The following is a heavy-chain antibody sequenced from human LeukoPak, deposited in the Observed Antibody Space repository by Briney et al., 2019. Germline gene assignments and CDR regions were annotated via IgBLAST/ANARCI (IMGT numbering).Heavy chain of an antibody. CDR2: ISPSSGNT. CDR1: GYTFMTFG. J-gene: IGHJ3*02. Sequence: ASVKVSCKASGYTFMTFGISWVRQAPGQGLEWMGWISPSSGNTNSAQKSQGRLSMSTDTSTGIAYMHLRGLTPDDTALYYCARAGTTVTGGDAFDIWGQGTMVIVSA. V-gene: IGHV1-18*01. D-gene: IGHD1-1*01. CDR3: ARAGTTVTGGDAFDI.